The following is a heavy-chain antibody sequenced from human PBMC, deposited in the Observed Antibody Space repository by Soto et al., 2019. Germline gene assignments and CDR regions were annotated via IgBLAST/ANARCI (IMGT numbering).Heavy chain of an antibody. J-gene: IGHJ3*01. CDR2: IIPIFGTA. Sequence: ASVKVSCKASGGTFSSYAISWVRQAPGQGLEWMGGIIPIFGTANYAQKFQGRGTITADESTSTAYMELSSLRSEDTAVYYCATDLHLVVRVGGGAFDFWGQGTMVTVSS. V-gene: IGHV1-69*13. D-gene: IGHD3-22*01. CDR3: ATDLHLVVRVGGGAFDF. CDR1: GGTFSSYA.